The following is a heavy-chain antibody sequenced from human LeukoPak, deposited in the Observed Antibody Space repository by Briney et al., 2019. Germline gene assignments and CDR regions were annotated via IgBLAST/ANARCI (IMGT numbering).Heavy chain of an antibody. V-gene: IGHV3-30*02. CDR3: AKERALYSSSWYFDY. D-gene: IGHD6-13*01. CDR2: IRYDGSNK. Sequence: GGPLRLSCGAPGFTFSTYGMPWVRQAPGKGLEWVAFIRYDGSNKYYADSVKGRFTISRDNSKNTLYLQMNSLRAEDTAVYYCAKERALYSSSWYFDYWGQGTLVTVSS. CDR1: GFTFSTYG. J-gene: IGHJ4*02.